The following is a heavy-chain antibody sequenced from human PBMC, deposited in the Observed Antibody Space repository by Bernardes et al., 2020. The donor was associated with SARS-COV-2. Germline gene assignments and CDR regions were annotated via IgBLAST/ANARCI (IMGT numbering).Heavy chain of an antibody. J-gene: IGHJ5*01. CDR2: IYYTGST. V-gene: IGHV4-61*01. Sequence: SETLSLTCTVSGGSVSSGSYYWSWIRQPPGKGLECLGHIYYTGSTYYNPSLKSRVTVSLDMSKNQFSLELSSVTAADTAVYYCARVAFLGYCTKGICYTGWFDSWGHGTLVTVSP. CDR1: GGSVSSGSYY. CDR3: ARVAFLGYCTKGICYTGWFDS. D-gene: IGHD2-8*01.